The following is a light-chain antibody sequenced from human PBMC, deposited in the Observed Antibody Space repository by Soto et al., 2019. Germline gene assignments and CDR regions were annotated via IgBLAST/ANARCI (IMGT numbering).Light chain of an antibody. V-gene: IGKV3-11*01. Sequence: EIVLTQSPVTLSLSPGERSTLSCRASQSVSSYLAWYQQKPGQAPRLLIYDASNRATGIPARFSGSGSGTEFTLTINSLQSEDFAVYYCQQYNNWPRTFGQGTTVDIK. J-gene: IGKJ1*01. CDR2: DAS. CDR1: QSVSSY. CDR3: QQYNNWPRT.